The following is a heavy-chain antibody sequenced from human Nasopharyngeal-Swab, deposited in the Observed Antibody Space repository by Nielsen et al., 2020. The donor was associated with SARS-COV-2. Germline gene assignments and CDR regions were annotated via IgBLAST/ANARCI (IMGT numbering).Heavy chain of an antibody. CDR3: TRDFDAATGY. V-gene: IGHV3-74*01. D-gene: IGHD5-18*01. Sequence: GESLKISCAVSGFTFSNSWMHWVRQAPGKGLVWVSRISPDGSTTGYADSVKGRFTISRDNAKSTLYLQINSLRADDTAVYYCTRDFDAATGYWGQGTLVTVSS. CDR1: GFTFSNSW. J-gene: IGHJ4*02. CDR2: ISPDGSTT.